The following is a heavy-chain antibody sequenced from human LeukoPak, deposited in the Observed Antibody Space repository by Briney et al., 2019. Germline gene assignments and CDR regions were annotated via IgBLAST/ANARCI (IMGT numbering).Heavy chain of an antibody. J-gene: IGHJ4*02. V-gene: IGHV4-34*01. Sequence: SETLSLTCAVYGGSFSGYYWSWIRQPPGKGLEWIGEINHSGSTNYNPSLKSRVTISVDTSKNQFSLKLSSVTAADTAVYYCARSTHIVVVPAASTFDCWGQGTLVTVSS. CDR3: ARSTHIVVVPAASTFDC. CDR2: INHSGST. D-gene: IGHD2-2*01. CDR1: GGSFSGYY.